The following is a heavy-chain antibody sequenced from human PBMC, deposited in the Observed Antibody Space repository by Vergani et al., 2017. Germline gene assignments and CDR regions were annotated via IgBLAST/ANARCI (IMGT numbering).Heavy chain of an antibody. CDR2: ISWNSGVI. V-gene: IGHV3-9*01. CDR3: AKSGLSPFEI. Sequence: EVQLVESGGGLVQPGGSLRLSCSISGFTFDDYAMHWVRQAPGKGLEWVSCISWNSGVIVYADSVKGRFTISRDNANNSLFLQMDSLRVDDTALYYCAKSGLSPFEIWGQGTVVTVSS. D-gene: IGHD3-10*01. CDR1: GFTFDDYA. J-gene: IGHJ3*02.